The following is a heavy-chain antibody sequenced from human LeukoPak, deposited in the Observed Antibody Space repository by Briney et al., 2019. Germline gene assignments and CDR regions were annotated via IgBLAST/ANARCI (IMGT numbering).Heavy chain of an antibody. CDR3: ARDRDSSGLRDFDL. D-gene: IGHD3-22*01. V-gene: IGHV4-59*01. CDR2: IYYSGNT. J-gene: IGHJ2*01. CDR1: GGSISSYY. Sequence: SETLSLTCTVSGGSISSYYWSWIRQPPGKGLEWIGYIYYSGNTNYNPSLKSRVSISIDTSKNQFSLQLSSVTAADTAVHYCARDRDSSGLRDFDLGGRGTLVTVSA.